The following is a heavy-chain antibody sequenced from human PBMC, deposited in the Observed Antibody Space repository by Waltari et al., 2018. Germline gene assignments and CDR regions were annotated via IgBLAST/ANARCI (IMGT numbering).Heavy chain of an antibody. J-gene: IGHJ4*02. CDR3: TPQDCSGVGCSTPY. D-gene: IGHD2-8*02. Sequence: EVHVVESGGGLVQPVGSLKLSCAASGFTFSGSAVHWVRQAPGKGLEGVGRIRPKPTTSAPAYAASVKGRFTISEDDSNKTTYLQMNGLKIDDTAVYYCTPQDCSGVGCSTPYWGQGTLVTVSS. CDR1: GFTFSGSA. V-gene: IGHV3-73*02. CDR2: IRPKPTTSAP.